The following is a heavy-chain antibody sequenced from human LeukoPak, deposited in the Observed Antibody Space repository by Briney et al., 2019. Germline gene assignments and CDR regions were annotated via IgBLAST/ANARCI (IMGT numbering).Heavy chain of an antibody. D-gene: IGHD3-10*01. CDR3: ATTRYYNAGTGWFDP. J-gene: IGHJ5*02. CDR2: INPNSGGT. V-gene: IGHV1-2*02. CDR1: GYTFTGYY. Sequence: PGASVKVSCKASGYTFTGYYMHWVRQAPGQGLEWMGWINPNSGGTNYAQKFQGRVTMTRDTSISTAYMELIRLRSDDTAVYYCATTRYYNAGTGWFDPWGQGTLVTVSS.